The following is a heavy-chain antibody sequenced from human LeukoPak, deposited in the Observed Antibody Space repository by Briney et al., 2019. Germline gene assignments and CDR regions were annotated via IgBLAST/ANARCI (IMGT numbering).Heavy chain of an antibody. CDR2: INPSGGST. CDR1: GYTFTSYY. J-gene: IGHJ4*02. V-gene: IGHV1-46*01. D-gene: IGHD2-21*02. CDR3: ARVAVVTATCFDY. Sequence: SVKVSCKASGYTFTSYYMHWVRQAPGQGLAWMGIINPSGGSTSYGQKFRGRVTVAMDTATGTVYMELSSLRSEDTAVYYCARVAVVTATCFDYWGQGTLVTVSS.